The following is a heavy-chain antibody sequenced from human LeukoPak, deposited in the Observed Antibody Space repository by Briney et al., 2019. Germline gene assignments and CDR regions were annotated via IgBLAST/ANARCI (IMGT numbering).Heavy chain of an antibody. V-gene: IGHV3-33*05. CDR3: AKDRTVGASYWYFDL. Sequence: GRSLRLSCAASGFIFSHYGMHWVRQAPGKGLEWVAVIQNDASTENFADSVKGRFTISRDNSKNTLFLHMNTLRAEDTAIYYCAKDRTVGASYWYFDLWGRGTLVTVSS. D-gene: IGHD1-26*01. CDR2: IQNDASTE. J-gene: IGHJ2*01. CDR1: GFIFSHYG.